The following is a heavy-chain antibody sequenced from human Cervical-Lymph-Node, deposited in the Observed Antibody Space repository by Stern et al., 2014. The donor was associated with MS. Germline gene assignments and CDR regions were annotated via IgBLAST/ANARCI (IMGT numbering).Heavy chain of an antibody. D-gene: IGHD3-16*01. CDR1: GFSLSTTGVG. CDR2: SFWDDDN. V-gene: IGHV2-5*02. J-gene: IGHJ4*02. CDR3: AHRRGGGNYLDY. Sequence: ESGPTLVKPTQTLTLTCTFSGFSLSTTGVGVGWIRQPPGKALEWLGFSFWDDDNRYSPSLKNRLTITKDTSKNQVVLTMTNMDPLDSATYYCAHRRGGGNYLDYWGQGTLVTVSS.